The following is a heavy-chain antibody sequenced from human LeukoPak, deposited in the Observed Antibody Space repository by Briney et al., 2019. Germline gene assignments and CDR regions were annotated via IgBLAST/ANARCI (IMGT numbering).Heavy chain of an antibody. D-gene: IGHD2-2*01. CDR3: AREGCSSTSCYFDP. J-gene: IGHJ5*02. Sequence: TSETLSLTCTVSGVSISGGGYYWSWIRQHPGKGLEWIGYIYYSGSTYYNPSLKSRVTISIDPSRNQFSLKLSSVTAADTAVYYCAREGCSSTSCYFDPWGQGTLVTVSS. V-gene: IGHV4-31*03. CDR1: GVSISGGGYY. CDR2: IYYSGST.